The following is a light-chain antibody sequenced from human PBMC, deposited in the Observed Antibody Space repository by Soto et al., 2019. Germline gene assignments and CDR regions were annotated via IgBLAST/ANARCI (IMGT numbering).Light chain of an antibody. CDR1: QNVDSNY. J-gene: IGKJ5*01. CDR2: GAS. CDR3: QQRHMWPIT. V-gene: IGKV3D-20*02. Sequence: DIVMTQSPATLSLSPGERATLSCRASQNVDSNYLAWYQQKPGQAPRIIIFGASGRATGIPDRFSGSGSGTDFTLTISSLEPEDSAVYYCQQRHMWPITFGQGTRLEIK.